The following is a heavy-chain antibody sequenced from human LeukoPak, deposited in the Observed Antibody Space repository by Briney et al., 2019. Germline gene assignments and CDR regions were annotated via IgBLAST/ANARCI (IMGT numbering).Heavy chain of an antibody. CDR2: IYTSGST. V-gene: IGHV4-61*02. D-gene: IGHD3-22*01. CDR3: ASTGYYYDSSGYYRKAFDY. CDR1: GGSISSGSYY. J-gene: IGHJ4*02. Sequence: SETLSLTCTVSGGSISSGSYYWSWIRQPAGKGLEWIGRIYTSGSTNYNPSLKSRATISVDTSKNQFSLKLSSVTAADTAVYYCASTGYYYDSSGYYRKAFDYWGQGTLVTVSS.